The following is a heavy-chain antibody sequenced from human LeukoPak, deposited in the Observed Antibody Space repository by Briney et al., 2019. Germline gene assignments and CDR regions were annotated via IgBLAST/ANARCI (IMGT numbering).Heavy chain of an antibody. CDR2: IRSKANSYAT. Sequence: GGSLRLSCAASGLTFSGSAMHWVRQASGKGLEWVGRIRSKANSYATAYAASVKGRFTISRDDSKNTAYLQMNSLKTEDTAVYYCTRHWVGATDDAFDIWGQGTMVTVSS. CDR3: TRHWVGATDDAFDI. V-gene: IGHV3-73*01. D-gene: IGHD1-26*01. J-gene: IGHJ3*02. CDR1: GLTFSGSA.